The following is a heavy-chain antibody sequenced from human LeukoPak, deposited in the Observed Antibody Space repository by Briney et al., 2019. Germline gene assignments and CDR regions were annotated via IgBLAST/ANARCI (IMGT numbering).Heavy chain of an antibody. CDR2: INHRGST. V-gene: IGHV4-34*01. D-gene: IGHD2-21*01. CDR1: GGSFTTYY. Sequence: PSETLSLTCAVYGGSFTTYYWSWIRQPPGKGLEWIGEINHRGSTNYNPSLKSRVTISVDTSKNQFSLKLNSVTAADTAVYFCARRTYRAALWKHFYYWGQGTLGTVSS. J-gene: IGHJ4*02. CDR3: ARRTYRAALWKHFYY.